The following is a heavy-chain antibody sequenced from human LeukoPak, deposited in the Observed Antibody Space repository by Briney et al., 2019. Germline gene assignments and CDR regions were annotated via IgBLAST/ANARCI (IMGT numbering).Heavy chain of an antibody. D-gene: IGHD6-6*01. J-gene: IGHJ5*02. Sequence: RGGSLRLSCAASGFTFSKSAMNWVRQAPGKGLEWVSAITGSGASAYYADSVKGRFTISRDNSKNTLSLQMNSLRAEDTAVYYCARESYSSSPDNWFDPWGQGTLVTVSS. V-gene: IGHV3-23*01. CDR1: GFTFSKSA. CDR2: ITGSGASA. CDR3: ARESYSSSPDNWFDP.